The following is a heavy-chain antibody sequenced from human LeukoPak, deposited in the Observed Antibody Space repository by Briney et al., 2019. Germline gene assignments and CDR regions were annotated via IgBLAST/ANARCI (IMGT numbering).Heavy chain of an antibody. CDR3: ARMGESGDYQYYYYYMDV. V-gene: IGHV4-59*01. Sequence: SETLSLTCTVSGGSISSFYWSWIRQPPGKGLEWIGYIFYSGSTNYNPSLKSRVTISVDTSKNQFSLKLSSVTTADTAVYYCARMGESGDYQYYYYYMDVWGKGTTVTVSS. J-gene: IGHJ6*03. CDR1: GGSISSFY. D-gene: IGHD4-17*01. CDR2: IFYSGST.